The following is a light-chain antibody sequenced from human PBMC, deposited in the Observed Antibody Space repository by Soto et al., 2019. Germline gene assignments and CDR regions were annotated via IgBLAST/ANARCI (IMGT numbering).Light chain of an antibody. Sequence: QLVLTQPPSASGAPGQTVTISCSGRSSNIGSNYVYWYQQLPETAPRLLLYRADQRPSGIPDRFSGSKSGTSASLAISGLRSEDEADYYCAAWDDTLSGLVFDGGTKLTVL. CDR3: AAWDDTLSGLV. CDR1: SSNIGSNY. CDR2: RAD. V-gene: IGLV1-47*01. J-gene: IGLJ2*01.